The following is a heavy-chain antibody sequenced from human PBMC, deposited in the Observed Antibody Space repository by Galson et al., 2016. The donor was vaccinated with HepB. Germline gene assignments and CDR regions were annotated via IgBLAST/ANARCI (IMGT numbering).Heavy chain of an antibody. Sequence: QSGAEVKKPGESLRISCKGSGYSFTTYWVSWVRQTPGKGLEWMGRIDPSDSYTNYSPSFEGHVTMSADKSISTAYLQWTSLKASDTAMYYCARDPSGRGDAYYGMDVWGRGTTVTVS. D-gene: IGHD3-10*01. CDR2: IDPSDSYT. J-gene: IGHJ6*02. V-gene: IGHV5-10-1*01. CDR3: ARDPSGRGDAYYGMDV. CDR1: GYSFTTYW.